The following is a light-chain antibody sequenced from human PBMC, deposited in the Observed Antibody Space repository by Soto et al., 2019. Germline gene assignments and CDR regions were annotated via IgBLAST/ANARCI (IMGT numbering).Light chain of an antibody. CDR2: EVS. CDR3: SSYAGSNNV. V-gene: IGLV2-8*01. CDR1: SSDVGGYNY. Sequence: QSVLTQPPSAXGSPGQSVTISCTGTSSDVGGYNYVSWYQQHPGKAPKLMIYEVSKRPSGVPDRFSGSKSGNTASLTVSGLQAEDEADYYCSSYAGSNNVFGTGTKVTVL. J-gene: IGLJ1*01.